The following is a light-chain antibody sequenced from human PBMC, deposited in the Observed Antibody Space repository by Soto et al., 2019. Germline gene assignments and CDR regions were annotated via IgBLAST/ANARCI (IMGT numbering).Light chain of an antibody. V-gene: IGKV3-15*01. Sequence: EIVMTQSPATVSVSPGQRATLSCRASQRISSDLAWYQQKPGQAPRLLIYGASIRATGISARFSGSGSGTEFTLSIYRLQSEDSAVYYCQQYNNWPRALTFGGGTKVEIK. J-gene: IGKJ4*01. CDR3: QQYNNWPRALT. CDR2: GAS. CDR1: QRISSD.